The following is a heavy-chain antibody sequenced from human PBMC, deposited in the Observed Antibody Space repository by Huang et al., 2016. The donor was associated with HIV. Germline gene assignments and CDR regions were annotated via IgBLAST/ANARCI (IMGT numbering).Heavy chain of an antibody. Sequence: QVQLVQSGAEVRKPGASVRVSCKASGFPFTTYDFNWVRQATGQGLGWMGWMNPSSGNTGYAQKFQGRVTITGNTSINTAYRELSSLRSDDTAVYYCARAKGYYWVGRNYYSRYTFDSWGQGTLVTVSS. CDR3: ARAKGYYWVGRNYYSRYTFDS. D-gene: IGHD2-15*01. CDR2: MNPSSGNT. J-gene: IGHJ4*02. CDR1: GFPFTTYD. V-gene: IGHV1-8*03.